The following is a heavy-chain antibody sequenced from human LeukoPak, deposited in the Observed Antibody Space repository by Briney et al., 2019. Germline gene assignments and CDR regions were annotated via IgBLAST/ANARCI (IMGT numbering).Heavy chain of an antibody. V-gene: IGHV4-59*11. CDR3: ARTVRTGYFDY. CDR1: GGSISSHY. J-gene: IGHJ4*02. CDR2: IYYSGST. Sequence: SETLSLTCAVSGGSISSHYWSWIRQPPGKGLEWMGYIYYSGSTNYNPSLKSRVTISVDTSKNQSSLKLSSVTAADTAVYYCARTVRTGYFDYWGQGTLVTVSS. D-gene: IGHD4-17*01.